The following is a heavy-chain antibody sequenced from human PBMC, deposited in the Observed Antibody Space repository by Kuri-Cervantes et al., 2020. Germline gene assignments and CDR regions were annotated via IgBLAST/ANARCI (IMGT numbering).Heavy chain of an antibody. CDR2: IKQDGSEK. Sequence: GGSLRLSCAASGFTFSNYWMSWVRQAPGKGLEWVANIKQDGSEKYYVDSVKGRFTISRDNAKNSLYLQMNSLRAEDTAVYYCAGDTNYCSSTSCPWDAFDIWGQGTMVTVSS. CDR3: AGDTNYCSSTSCPWDAFDI. V-gene: IGHV3-7*01. CDR1: GFTFSNYW. J-gene: IGHJ3*02. D-gene: IGHD2-2*01.